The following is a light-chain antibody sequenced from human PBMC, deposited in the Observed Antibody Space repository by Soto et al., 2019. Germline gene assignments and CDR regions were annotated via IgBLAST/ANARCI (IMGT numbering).Light chain of an antibody. CDR1: QSISSW. CDR3: QQYNSYPALT. Sequence: DIQMTQSPSTLSASVGDRVTITCRASQSISSWLAWYQQKPGKAPKLLIYKASSLESGVPSRFSGSGSGTEFTLTISSLQPDDFATYYCQQYNSYPALTFGGGTKVDIK. CDR2: KAS. V-gene: IGKV1-5*03. J-gene: IGKJ4*01.